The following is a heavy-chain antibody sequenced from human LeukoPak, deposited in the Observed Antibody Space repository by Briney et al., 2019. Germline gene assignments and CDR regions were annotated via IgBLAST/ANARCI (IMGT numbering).Heavy chain of an antibody. CDR2: IYYSGST. D-gene: IGHD2-15*01. J-gene: IGHJ4*02. Sequence: SETLSLTRTVSGGSISSSSYYWGWIRQPPGKGLEWIGSIYYSGSTYYNPSLKSRVTISVDTSKNQFSLKLSSVTAADTAVYYCANIGYCSGGSCYSLGYWGQGTLVTVSS. CDR3: ANIGYCSGGSCYSLGY. V-gene: IGHV4-39*01. CDR1: GGSISSSSYY.